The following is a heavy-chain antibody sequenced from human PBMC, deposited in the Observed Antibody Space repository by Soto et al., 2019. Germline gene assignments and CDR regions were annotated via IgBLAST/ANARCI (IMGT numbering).Heavy chain of an antibody. CDR3: VRLIGSSWLGS. CDR1: GDSVSSYRST. D-gene: IGHD6-13*01. V-gene: IGHV6-1*01. J-gene: IGHJ4*02. CDR2: TYYRSKWYN. Sequence: PSQALSLTCALSGDSVSSYRSTRNWNRQSPSRGLEWLGRTYYRSKWYNDYAVSVKSRITIDPDTSNNQLSLQFNSVTPDDTAVYDCVRLIGSSWLGSRVQGTLVTVSS.